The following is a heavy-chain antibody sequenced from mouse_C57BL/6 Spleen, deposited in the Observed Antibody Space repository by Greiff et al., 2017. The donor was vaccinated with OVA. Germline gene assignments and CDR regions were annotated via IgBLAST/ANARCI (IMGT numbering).Heavy chain of an antibody. D-gene: IGHD2-4*01. CDR3: AREGDYLYAMDY. J-gene: IGHJ4*01. Sequence: VQLQQSGAELVKPGASVKISCKASGYAFRSYWMNWVKQRPGKGLEWIGQIYPGDGDTNYNGKFKGKATLTADKSSSTAYMQLSSLTSEDSAVYFCAREGDYLYAMDYWGQGTSVTVSS. CDR2: IYPGDGDT. V-gene: IGHV1-80*01. CDR1: GYAFRSYW.